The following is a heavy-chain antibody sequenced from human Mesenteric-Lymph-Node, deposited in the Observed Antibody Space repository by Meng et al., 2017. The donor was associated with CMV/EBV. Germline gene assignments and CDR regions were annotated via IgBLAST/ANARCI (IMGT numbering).Heavy chain of an antibody. CDR1: GGTFSSYA. CDR2: IIPILGIA. Sequence: SVKVSCKASGGTFSSYAISWVRQAPGQGLEWMGGIIPILGIANYAQKFQGRVTITADKATSTAYMEVSSLRSEDTAVYYCARDTNDWPLGYWGQGTLVTVSS. J-gene: IGHJ4*02. V-gene: IGHV1-69*10. D-gene: IGHD1-1*01. CDR3: ARDTNDWPLGY.